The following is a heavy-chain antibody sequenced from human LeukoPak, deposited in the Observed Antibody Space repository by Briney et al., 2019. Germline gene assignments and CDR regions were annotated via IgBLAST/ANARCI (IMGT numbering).Heavy chain of an antibody. CDR1: GFTFSSYG. CDR3: AEEHDGSSWYEDAFDI. Sequence: TGGSLRLSCAASGFTFSSYGTSWVRQAPGKGLEWVSDISGSGGSTYYADSVKGRFTISRDNSKNTLYLQMNSLRAEDTAVYYCAEEHDGSSWYEDAFDIWGQGTMVTVSS. CDR2: ISGSGGST. D-gene: IGHD6-13*01. J-gene: IGHJ3*02. V-gene: IGHV3-23*01.